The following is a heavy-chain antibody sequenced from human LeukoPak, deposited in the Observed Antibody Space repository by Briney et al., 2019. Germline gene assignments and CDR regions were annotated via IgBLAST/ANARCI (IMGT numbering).Heavy chain of an antibody. J-gene: IGHJ4*02. Sequence: TGGSLRLSCAASGFTFSSYGMHWVRQAPGKGLEWVAVIWYDGSNKYYADSVKGRFTISRDNSKNTLYLQVNSLRAEDTAVYYCARDYDKYCSSTSCSPTDYWGQGTLVTVSS. CDR2: IWYDGSNK. CDR3: ARDYDKYCSSTSCSPTDY. D-gene: IGHD2-2*01. CDR1: GFTFSSYG. V-gene: IGHV3-33*01.